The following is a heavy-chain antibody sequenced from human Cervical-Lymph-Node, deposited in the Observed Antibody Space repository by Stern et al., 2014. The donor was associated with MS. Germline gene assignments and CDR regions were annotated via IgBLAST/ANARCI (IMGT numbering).Heavy chain of an antibody. J-gene: IGHJ4*02. V-gene: IGHV4-59*08. CDR1: GGSISNYY. Sequence: QLQLQESGPGLVQPSETLSLTCTVSGGSISNYYWSWIRPPPGKGLEWIGYIYYIVTTNYNPSLKSRVTISVDTSKNQFSLRLSSVSVADTAVYYCARHGDTSFVYWGQGTLVTISS. D-gene: IGHD2-21*02. CDR3: ARHGDTSFVY. CDR2: IYYIVTT.